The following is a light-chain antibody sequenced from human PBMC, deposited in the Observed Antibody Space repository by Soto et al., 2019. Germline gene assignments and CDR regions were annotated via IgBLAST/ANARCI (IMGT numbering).Light chain of an antibody. CDR1: SSAIGAHNH. CDR3: RSYTSSSTHS. J-gene: IGLJ1*01. V-gene: IGLV2-14*01. CDR2: HVS. Sequence: QSVLTQPALVSGSPGQSITLSCTVTSSAIGAHNHGSWYQQHPTNAPKLMNYHVSNRHSWVSYRFSGSKSGNTASLNISELQAGDEADYYCRSYTSSSTHSFGNGSKVIDL.